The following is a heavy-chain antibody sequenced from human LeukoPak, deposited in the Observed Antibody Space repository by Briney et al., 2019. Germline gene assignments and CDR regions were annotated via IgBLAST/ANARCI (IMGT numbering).Heavy chain of an antibody. CDR1: GFTFSTFE. Sequence: GGSLRLSCAASGFTFSTFEMSWVRQAPGKGLEWVSYISSSSGDTRFYADSVKGRFTISRDNAKNSLFLQMNSLRVEDTALYFCAGGYGSYSPDYWGQGTRVTVS. D-gene: IGHD1-26*01. V-gene: IGHV3-48*03. J-gene: IGHJ4*02. CDR2: ISSSSGDTR. CDR3: AGGYGSYSPDY.